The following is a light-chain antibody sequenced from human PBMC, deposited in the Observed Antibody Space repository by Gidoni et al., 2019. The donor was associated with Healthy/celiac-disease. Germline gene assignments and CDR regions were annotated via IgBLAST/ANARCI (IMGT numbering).Light chain of an antibody. CDR1: QSVLYSSNNKNY. Sequence: DIVMTKSPDSQAVSLGERATINCKSSQSVLYSSNNKNYLAWYQQKPGQPPKLLIYWASTRESGVPDRFSGSGSGTDFTLPISSLQAEDVAVYYCQQYYSTPPTFXQXTKLEIK. CDR3: QQYYSTPPT. J-gene: IGKJ2*01. V-gene: IGKV4-1*01. CDR2: WAS.